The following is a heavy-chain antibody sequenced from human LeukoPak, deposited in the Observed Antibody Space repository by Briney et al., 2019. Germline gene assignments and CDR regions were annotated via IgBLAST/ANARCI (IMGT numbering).Heavy chain of an antibody. CDR3: ARDHSGYASNDAFDI. V-gene: IGHV3-30*02. Sequence: HPGGSLRLSCAASGFTFSSYGMHWVRQAPGKGLEWVAFIRYDGSNKYYADSVKGRFTISRDNSKNTLYLQMNSLRAEDTAVYYCARDHSGYASNDAFDIWGQGTMVTVSS. CDR2: IRYDGSNK. D-gene: IGHD5-12*01. CDR1: GFTFSSYG. J-gene: IGHJ3*02.